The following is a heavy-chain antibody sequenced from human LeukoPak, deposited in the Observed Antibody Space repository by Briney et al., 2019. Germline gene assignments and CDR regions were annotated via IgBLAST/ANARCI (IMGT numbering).Heavy chain of an antibody. V-gene: IGHV3-7*01. D-gene: IGHD4-17*01. Sequence: GGSLRLSCAASGFTFSSYWMSWVRQAPGKGLEWVANIKQDGSEKYYVDSVKGRFTISRDNAKNSLYLQMNSLRAEDTAVYYCARGSDDYGDYYFDYWGQGTLVTVCS. J-gene: IGHJ4*02. CDR2: IKQDGSEK. CDR1: GFTFSSYW. CDR3: ARGSDDYGDYYFDY.